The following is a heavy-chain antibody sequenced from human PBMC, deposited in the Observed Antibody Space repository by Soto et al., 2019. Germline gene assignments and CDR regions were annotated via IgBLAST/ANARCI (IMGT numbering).Heavy chain of an antibody. CDR3: ARAGTNMVQFDY. V-gene: IGHV4-59*11. CDR1: GGSINSHF. J-gene: IGHJ4*02. D-gene: IGHD3-10*01. CDR2: IYYSWST. Sequence: KPSETLSLTCTVSGGSINSHFWSWIRQSPGKGLGWIGHIYYSWSTSYSPSLNSRVSISVDTSKNQFSLEVHSVTAADTAVYYCARAGTNMVQFDYWGQGTLVTVSS.